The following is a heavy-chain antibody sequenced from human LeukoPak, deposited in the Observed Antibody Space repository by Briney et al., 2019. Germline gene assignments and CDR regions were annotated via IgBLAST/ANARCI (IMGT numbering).Heavy chain of an antibody. V-gene: IGHV3-74*03. Sequence: PGGALRLSCAASGFTFSSYWMHWVRQAPGKGLVWVSHINGDGGSTTYADSVKGRFTISRDNAKKTLYLQMNSLRAEDTAVFYCTRSLNYGFDYWGQGTLVTVSS. CDR2: INGDGGST. D-gene: IGHD5-24*01. CDR3: TRSLNYGFDY. J-gene: IGHJ4*02. CDR1: GFTFSSYW.